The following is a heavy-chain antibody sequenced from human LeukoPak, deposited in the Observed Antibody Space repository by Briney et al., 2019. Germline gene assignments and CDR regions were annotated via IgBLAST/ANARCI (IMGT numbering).Heavy chain of an antibody. CDR3: TKVRSGSSNWALRIFDF. Sequence: GSLRLSCAASGFTFSSYAMSWVRQAPGKGLEWVSAISGSGGSTYYADSVKGRFAISRDNSKSTLYLEMTSLRVEDTAVYYCTKVRSGSSNWALRIFDFWGQGVLVTVSS. CDR2: ISGSGGST. CDR1: GFTFSSYA. D-gene: IGHD4-11*01. V-gene: IGHV3-23*01. J-gene: IGHJ4*02.